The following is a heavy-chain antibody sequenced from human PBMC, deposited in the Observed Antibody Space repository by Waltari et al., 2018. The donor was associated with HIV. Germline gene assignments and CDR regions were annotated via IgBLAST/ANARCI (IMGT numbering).Heavy chain of an antibody. J-gene: IGHJ4*02. CDR3: ARDLVVLRYFDWLSTYFDY. Sequence: EVQLVESGGGLVQLGGSLRLSCAASGSTFSTYWMHWVRQAPGKGLVWVSRIKSDGTITTYADSVKGRFTISRDNAKNTLFLQMNSLRAEDTAIYYCARDLVVLRYFDWLSTYFDYWGQGTLVTVSS. CDR2: IKSDGTIT. V-gene: IGHV3-74*01. CDR1: GSTFSTYW. D-gene: IGHD3-9*01.